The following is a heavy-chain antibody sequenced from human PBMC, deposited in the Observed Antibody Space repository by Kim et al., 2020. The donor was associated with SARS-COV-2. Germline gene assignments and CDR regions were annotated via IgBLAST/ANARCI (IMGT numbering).Heavy chain of an antibody. D-gene: IGHD1-7*01. V-gene: IGHV3-9*01. CDR3: AKDIRTYYYYGMDV. Sequence: GGSLRLFCAASGFTFDDYAMHWVRQAPGKGLEWVSGISWNSGSIGYADSVKGRFTISRDNAKNSLYLQMNSLRAEDTALYYCAKDIRTYYYYGMDVWGQGTTVTVSS. CDR2: ISWNSGSI. J-gene: IGHJ6*02. CDR1: GFTFDDYA.